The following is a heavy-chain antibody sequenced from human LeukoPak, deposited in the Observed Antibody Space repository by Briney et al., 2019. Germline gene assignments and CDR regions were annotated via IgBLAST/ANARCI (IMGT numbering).Heavy chain of an antibody. CDR1: GFTVSNYA. CDR2: ISYDGRNK. V-gene: IGHV3-30*18. D-gene: IGHD3-10*01. J-gene: IGHJ4*02. CDR3: AKPYYYGSRSYMDY. Sequence: PGGSLRLSCAASGFTVSNYAMSWVRQAPGKGLEWVAGISYDGRNKYYADSVKGRFTISRDNSKNTLNLQMNSLRTEDTAVYYCAKPYYYGSRSYMDYWGQGTLVTVSS.